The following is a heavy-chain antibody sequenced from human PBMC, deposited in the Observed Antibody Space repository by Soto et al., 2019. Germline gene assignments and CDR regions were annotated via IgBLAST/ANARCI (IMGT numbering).Heavy chain of an antibody. CDR2: IYSSGST. Sequence: QVQLQESGPGLVKPSQTLSLTCTVSGGSISSGGYYWSWIRQHPGKGLEWIGYIYSSGSTYYNPSLKSRVTLSVDTSKNRFSLKLSSVTAAATAVYYCARVPTNYDYVWGSYPPSPADAFDIWGQGTMVTVSS. CDR3: ARVPTNYDYVWGSYPPSPADAFDI. D-gene: IGHD3-16*02. V-gene: IGHV4-31*03. CDR1: GGSISSGGYY. J-gene: IGHJ3*02.